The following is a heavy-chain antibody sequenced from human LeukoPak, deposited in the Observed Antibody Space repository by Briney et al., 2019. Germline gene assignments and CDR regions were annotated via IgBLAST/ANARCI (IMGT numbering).Heavy chain of an antibody. CDR2: ISYDGSNK. CDR1: GFTFSSYA. CDR3: ARLGIYDSSGYYLAAFDY. D-gene: IGHD3-22*01. Sequence: PGGSLRLSCAASGFTFSSYAMHWVRQAPGKGLEWVAVISYDGSNKYYADSVKGRFTISRDNSKNTLYLQMNSLRAEDTAVYYCARLGIYDSSGYYLAAFDYWGQGTLVTVSS. J-gene: IGHJ4*02. V-gene: IGHV3-30*14.